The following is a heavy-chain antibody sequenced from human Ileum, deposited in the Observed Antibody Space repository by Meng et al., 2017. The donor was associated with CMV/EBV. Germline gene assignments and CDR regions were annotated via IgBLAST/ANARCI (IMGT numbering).Heavy chain of an antibody. CDR2: IYYSGTT. CDR1: GASMTSYY. Sequence: GSLRLSCTVSGASMTSYYWSWIRQAPGKGLEWIGYIYYSGTTKYNPSLKSRITISVDTARNQFSLKLRSVTAADTAVYYCGRDQYQTHFYGVDVWGQGTTVTVSS. V-gene: IGHV4-59*01. J-gene: IGHJ6*02. CDR3: GRDQYQTHFYGVDV. D-gene: IGHD4-11*01.